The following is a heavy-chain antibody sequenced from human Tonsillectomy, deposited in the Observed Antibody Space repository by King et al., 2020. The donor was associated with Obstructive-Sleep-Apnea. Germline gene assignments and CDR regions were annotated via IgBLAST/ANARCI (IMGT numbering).Heavy chain of an antibody. CDR3: ARDLAYCSSTSCYGGDYDYFGMDV. D-gene: IGHD2-2*01. J-gene: IGHJ6*02. Sequence: VQLVESGGGVVQPGRSLRLSCAASGFTFNIYTIHWVRQAPGKGLEWVALISYDGSNKYYADSVKGRFTISRDNSKNTLFLQMNSLRAEDTAVYYCARDLAYCSSTSCYGGDYDYFGMDVWGQGTTVTVSS. CDR1: GFTFNIYT. V-gene: IGHV3-30*04. CDR2: ISYDGSNK.